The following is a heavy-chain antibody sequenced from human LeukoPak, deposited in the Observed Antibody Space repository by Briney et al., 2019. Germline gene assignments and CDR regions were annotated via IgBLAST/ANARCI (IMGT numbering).Heavy chain of an antibody. V-gene: IGHV1-69*13. D-gene: IGHD3-10*01. CDR1: GYTFTDYY. J-gene: IGHJ4*02. CDR2: IIPTFDTA. Sequence: SVKVSCKASGYTFTDYYIHWVRQAPGQGLEWMGGIIPTFDTANYAQKFQGRVTITADESTSTAYMELSSLRSEDTAVYYCARDESAAYYYGSGSYYRGDYWGQGTLVTVSS. CDR3: ARDESAAYYYGSGSYYRGDY.